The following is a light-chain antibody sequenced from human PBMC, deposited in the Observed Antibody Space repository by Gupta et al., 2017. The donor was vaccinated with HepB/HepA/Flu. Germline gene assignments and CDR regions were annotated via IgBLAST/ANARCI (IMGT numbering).Light chain of an antibody. CDR3: SSYTSRDTWV. CDR1: SSDVGGYKY. Sequence: SALTQPASVSGSPGQSITISCTGSSSDVGGYKYVSWYQQHPGKAPNLMIYDVGNRPSGVSNRFSGSKSGNTASLTISGRQAEDEADYYCSSYTSRDTWVFGGGTKLTVL. J-gene: IGLJ3*02. CDR2: DVG. V-gene: IGLV2-14*03.